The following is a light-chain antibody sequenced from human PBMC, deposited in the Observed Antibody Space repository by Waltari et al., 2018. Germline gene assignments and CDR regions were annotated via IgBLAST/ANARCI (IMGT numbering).Light chain of an antibody. J-gene: IGLJ3*02. CDR1: RGIDVDTSK. V-gene: IGLV5-45*01. Sequence: QAVLTQPAPLSASPGASASLTCTLRRGIDVDTSKIYWYQQRPGSPPQFLLKYKPDSGVQLGSGVPSRFSASIATSANANLLLIAGLQSEDEADYYCMILYNNAVVFGGGTNLTVL. CDR2: YKPDSGV. CDR3: MILYNNAVV.